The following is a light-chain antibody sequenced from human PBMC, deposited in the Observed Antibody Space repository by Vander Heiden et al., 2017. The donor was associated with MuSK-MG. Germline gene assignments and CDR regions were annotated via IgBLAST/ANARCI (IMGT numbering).Light chain of an antibody. J-gene: IGLJ2*01. Sequence: QLVLTQTPSASASLGASVRLTCTLSSGHTNYAISRHQQQPEKGPRYLMKVNSDGSHNRGDEIPDRFSGSSSGAGRYLTISSLQSEDEADYYCQTWGTGIQVFGGGTKLTVL. CDR3: QTWGTGIQV. CDR1: SGHTNYA. CDR2: VNSDGSH. V-gene: IGLV4-69*02.